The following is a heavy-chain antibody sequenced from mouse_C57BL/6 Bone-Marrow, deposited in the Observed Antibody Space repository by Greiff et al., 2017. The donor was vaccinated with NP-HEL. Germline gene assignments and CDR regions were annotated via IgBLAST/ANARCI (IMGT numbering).Heavy chain of an antibody. V-gene: IGHV1-14*01. J-gene: IGHJ2*01. Sequence: VQLQQSGPELVKPGASVKMSCKASGYTFTSYVMHWVKQKPGQGLEWIGYIYPYNDGTKYNEKFKGKATLTSDKSSSTAYMELSSLTSEDSAVYYCARRTTVVRGDFYYFDYWGQGTTLTVSS. CDR3: ARRTTVVRGDFYYFDY. CDR1: GYTFTSYV. D-gene: IGHD1-1*01. CDR2: IYPYNDGT.